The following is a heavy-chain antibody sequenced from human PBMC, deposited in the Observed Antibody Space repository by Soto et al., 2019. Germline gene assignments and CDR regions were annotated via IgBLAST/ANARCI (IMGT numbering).Heavy chain of an antibody. CDR2: IYIDGST. CDR1: GFTVSGNS. J-gene: IGHJ6*02. Sequence: EVQLVDSGGDLIQPGGSLRLSCGASGFTVSGNSLSWVRQAPGKGLEWVSYIYIDGSTYYADSVRGRFTLTRDNSKNTLSLQMNNLRGEDTAVYYCARDSGSGTAVAGIQYSGMDVWGQGTTVTVSS. CDR3: ARDSGSGTAVAGIQYSGMDV. V-gene: IGHV3-53*01. D-gene: IGHD6-19*01.